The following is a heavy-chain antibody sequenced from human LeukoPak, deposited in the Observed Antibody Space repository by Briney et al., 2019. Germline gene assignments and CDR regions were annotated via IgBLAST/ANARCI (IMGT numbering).Heavy chain of an antibody. J-gene: IGHJ6*02. Sequence: GGSLTLSCAASGFTFSSYWMHWLRQAPGKGLVWVSRINNDGSNTTYADSVKGRFTISRDNAKKTLYLQMNSLRAEDTAVYYCAVILRYLRGMDVWGQGTTVTVSS. CDR2: INNDGSNT. CDR3: AVILRYLRGMDV. D-gene: IGHD3-9*01. CDR1: GFTFSSYW. V-gene: IGHV3-74*01.